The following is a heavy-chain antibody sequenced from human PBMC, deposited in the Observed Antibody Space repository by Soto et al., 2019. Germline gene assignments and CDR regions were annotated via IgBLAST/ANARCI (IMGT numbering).Heavy chain of an antibody. CDR2: INPNSGGT. D-gene: IGHD3-22*01. Sequence: ASVKVSCKASGYTFTGYYRHWVRQVPGQGLEWMGWINPNSGGTNYAQRFQGRVTMTRDTSISTAYMELSRLRSDDTAVYYCASGSSGYYYSGAFDIWGQGTMVTVSS. CDR1: GYTFTGYY. CDR3: ASGSSGYYYSGAFDI. J-gene: IGHJ3*02. V-gene: IGHV1-2*02.